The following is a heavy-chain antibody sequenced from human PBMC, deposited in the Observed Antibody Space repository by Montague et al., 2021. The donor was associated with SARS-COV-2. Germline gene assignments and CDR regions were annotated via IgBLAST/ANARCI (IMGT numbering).Heavy chain of an antibody. Sequence: SETLSLTCTVSGGSVSNDRYYWGWIRQSPGKGLEWIGTIYFLGXTXYXXXXKXRVTMSVDTSKNQLSLRLTSVTASDTAIYYCARSAMIRGVFTSWFDPWGQGTLVTVSS. CDR3: ARSAMIRGVFTSWFDP. CDR2: IYFLGXT. V-gene: IGHV4-39*01. J-gene: IGHJ5*02. D-gene: IGHD3-10*01. CDR1: GGSVSNDRYY.